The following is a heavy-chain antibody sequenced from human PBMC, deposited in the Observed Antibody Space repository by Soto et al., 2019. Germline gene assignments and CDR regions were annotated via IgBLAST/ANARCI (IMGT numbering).Heavy chain of an antibody. CDR3: ARGGTIAVTTIGDY. V-gene: IGHV3-48*02. J-gene: IGHJ4*01. Sequence: GGSLRLSCAASGFTFRSYNMNWVRQAPGKGLDWVSYISSSSSTMYYADSVKGRFTISRDNAKNSLYLQMNSLRDDDTAMYYCARGGTIAVTTIGDYWGQGTLVTVSS. D-gene: IGHD5-12*01. CDR2: ISSSSSTM. CDR1: GFTFRSYN.